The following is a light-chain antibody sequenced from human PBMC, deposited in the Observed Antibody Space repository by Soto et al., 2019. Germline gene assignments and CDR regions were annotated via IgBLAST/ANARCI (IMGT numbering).Light chain of an antibody. J-gene: IGKJ4*01. CDR2: DAS. CDR1: QSISSW. Sequence: DIQMTQSPATLSASVGGRVTITCRASQSISSWLAWYQEKPGRAPKLLIYDASTLESGVPSRFSGSGSGTEFTLTISSLQPDDFATYYCQQYSSHDLLTFGGGTKVDIK. V-gene: IGKV1-5*01. CDR3: QQYSSHDLLT.